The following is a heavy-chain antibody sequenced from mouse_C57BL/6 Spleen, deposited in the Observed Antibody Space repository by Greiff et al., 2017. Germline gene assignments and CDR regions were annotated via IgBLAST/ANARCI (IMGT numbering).Heavy chain of an antibody. V-gene: IGHV1-74*01. D-gene: IGHD1-1*01. Sequence: QVQLQQPGAELVKPGASVKVSCKASGYTFTSYWMHWVKQRPGQGLEWIGRIHPSDSDTNYNQKFKGKATLTVDKSSSTAYMQLISLTSEDSAVYSCAITTVVTPYSFDYWGQGTTLTVSS. CDR1: GYTFTSYW. CDR2: IHPSDSDT. J-gene: IGHJ2*01. CDR3: AITTVVTPYSFDY.